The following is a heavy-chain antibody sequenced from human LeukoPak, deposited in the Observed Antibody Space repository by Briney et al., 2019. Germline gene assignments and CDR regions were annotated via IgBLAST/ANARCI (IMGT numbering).Heavy chain of an antibody. J-gene: IGHJ4*02. D-gene: IGHD1-1*01. V-gene: IGHV3-48*01. CDR3: AKGLERESRLDS. CDR2: ISSSSSTI. Sequence: GGSLRLSCAASGFTFSSYSMNWVRQAPGKGLEWVSYISSSSSTIYYADSVKGRFTISRDNSKNTLYLQMNSLRTEDTALYYCAKGLERESRLDSWGQGTLVTVSS. CDR1: GFTFSSYS.